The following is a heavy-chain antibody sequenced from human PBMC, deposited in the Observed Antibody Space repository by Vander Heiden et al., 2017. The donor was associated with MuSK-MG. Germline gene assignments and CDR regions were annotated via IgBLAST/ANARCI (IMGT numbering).Heavy chain of an antibody. V-gene: IGHV4-39*01. Sequence: QLQLQESGPGLVKPSETLSLTCTVSGGSISSSSYYLGWIRQPPGKGLEWIGSIYYSGSTYYNPSLKSRVTISVDTSKNQFSLKLSSVTAADTAVYYCARAAKAPRYYYYYYMDVWGKGTTVTVSS. CDR1: GGSISSSSYY. D-gene: IGHD6-6*01. CDR2: IYYSGST. J-gene: IGHJ6*03. CDR3: ARAAKAPRYYYYYYMDV.